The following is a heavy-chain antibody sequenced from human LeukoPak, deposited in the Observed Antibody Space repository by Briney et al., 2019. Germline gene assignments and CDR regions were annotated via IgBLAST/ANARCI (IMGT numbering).Heavy chain of an antibody. CDR2: ISYDGSNK. Sequence: GRSLRLSCAASGFTFSSYAMHWVRQAPGKGLEWVAVISYDGSNKYYADSVKGRFTISRDNSKNTLYLQMNNLRTEDTAVYYCASQYSGYIYGDYWGQGTLVTVSS. CDR3: ASQYSGYIYGDY. D-gene: IGHD5-12*01. CDR1: GFTFSSYA. J-gene: IGHJ4*02. V-gene: IGHV3-30-3*01.